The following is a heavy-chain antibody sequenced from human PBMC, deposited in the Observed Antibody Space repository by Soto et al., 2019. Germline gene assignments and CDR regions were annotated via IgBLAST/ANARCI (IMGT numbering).Heavy chain of an antibody. D-gene: IGHD3-3*01. J-gene: IGHJ5*02. CDR3: ARDSGDFWSGLPAGWFDP. CDR2: IYYSGST. V-gene: IGHV4-59*01. Sequence: SDTLSLTCPVSGGSISSDHWSWVRQPPWKRLEGIGYIYYSGSTNYNPSLKSRVTISVDTSKNQFSLKLSSVTAADTAVYYCARDSGDFWSGLPAGWFDPWGQGTLVTVSS. CDR1: GGSISSDH.